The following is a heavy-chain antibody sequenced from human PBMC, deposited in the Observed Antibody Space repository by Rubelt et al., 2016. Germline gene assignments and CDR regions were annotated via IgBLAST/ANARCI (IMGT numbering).Heavy chain of an antibody. CDR1: GFTFSSYS. CDR2: ISSSSTYI. V-gene: IGHV3-21*01. J-gene: IGHJ3*02. D-gene: IGHD5-24*01. Sequence: GFTFSSYSMNWVRQAPGKGLEWVSSISSSSTYIYYADSVKGRFTISRDNAKNSLFLQMNSLRAEDTAVYYCARDAFQMATIHDFAFDIWGQGTMVTVSS. CDR3: ARDAFQMATIHDFAFDI.